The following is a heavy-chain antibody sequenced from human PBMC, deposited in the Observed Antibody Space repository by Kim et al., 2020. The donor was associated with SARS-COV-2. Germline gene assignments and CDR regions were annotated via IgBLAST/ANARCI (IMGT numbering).Heavy chain of an antibody. CDR2: ISYDGSNK. Sequence: GGSLRLSCAASGFTFSSYGMHWVRQAPGKGLEWVAVISYDGSNKYYADSVKGRFTISRDNSKNTLYLQMNSLRAEDTAVYYCAKDRELYGSGSYYIGPDYWVQGTLVTVSS. D-gene: IGHD3-10*01. J-gene: IGHJ4*02. CDR1: GFTFSSYG. CDR3: AKDRELYGSGSYYIGPDY. V-gene: IGHV3-30*18.